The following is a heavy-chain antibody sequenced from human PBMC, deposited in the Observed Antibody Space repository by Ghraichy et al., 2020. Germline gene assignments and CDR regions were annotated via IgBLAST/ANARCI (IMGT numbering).Heavy chain of an antibody. J-gene: IGHJ5*02. V-gene: IGHV4-4*07. CDR1: GGSISSYY. CDR2: IYTSGST. Sequence: SETLSLTCTVFGGSISSYYWSWIRQPAGKGLEWIGRIYTSGSTNYNPSLKSRVTMSVDTSKNQFSLKLSSVTAADTAVYYCASTSGWSAAGWFDPWGQGTLVTVSS. CDR3: ASTSGWSAAGWFDP. D-gene: IGHD6-19*01.